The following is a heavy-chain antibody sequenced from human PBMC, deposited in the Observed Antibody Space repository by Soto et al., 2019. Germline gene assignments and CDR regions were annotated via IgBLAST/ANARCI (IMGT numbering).Heavy chain of an antibody. Sequence: EVQLLESGGGLVQPGESLRLSCAASGFTFSSYAMSWVRQAPGKGLEWVSVISGSDVSTYYADSVKGRFTISRDNSKNPPYLQMDSPRAEDTAVYYCAKRSSSSTFDSWGQGTLVTVSS. CDR2: ISGSDVST. V-gene: IGHV3-23*01. CDR1: GFTFSSYA. D-gene: IGHD6-6*01. J-gene: IGHJ4*02. CDR3: AKRSSSSTFDS.